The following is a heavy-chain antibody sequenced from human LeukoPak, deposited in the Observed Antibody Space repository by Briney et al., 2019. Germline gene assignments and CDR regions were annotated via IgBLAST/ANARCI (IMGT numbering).Heavy chain of an antibody. CDR3: ARLRLWYYYGSGSRPTHSWFDP. J-gene: IGHJ5*02. CDR2: INHSGST. D-gene: IGHD3-10*01. V-gene: IGHV4-34*01. Sequence: SETLSLTCAVYGGSFSGYYWSWIRQPPGKGLEWIGEINHSGSTNYNPSLKSRVTISVDTSKNQFSLKLSSVTAADTAVYYCARLRLWYYYGSGSRPTHSWFDPWGQGTLVTVSS. CDR1: GGSFSGYY.